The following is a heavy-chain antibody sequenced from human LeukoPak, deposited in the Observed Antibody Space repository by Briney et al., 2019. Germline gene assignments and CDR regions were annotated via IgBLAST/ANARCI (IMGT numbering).Heavy chain of an antibody. V-gene: IGHV4-34*01. CDR2: INHSGST. CDR3: ARRWPYCSGGSCYWYFDL. CDR1: GGSFSGYY. J-gene: IGHJ2*01. D-gene: IGHD2-15*01. Sequence: SETLSLTCAVYGGSFSGYYWSWIRQPPGKGLEWIGEINHSGSTNFNPSLKSRVTISLDTSENQFSLKLSSVTAADTAVYYCARRWPYCSGGSCYWYFDLWGRGTLSLSPQ.